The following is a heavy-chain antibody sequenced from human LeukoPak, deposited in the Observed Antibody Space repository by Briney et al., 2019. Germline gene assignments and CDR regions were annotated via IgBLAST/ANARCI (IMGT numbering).Heavy chain of an antibody. CDR1: GFTFSSYW. D-gene: IGHD3-22*01. V-gene: IGHV3-74*01. CDR2: INSDGSST. CDR3: ATAYYYDSSGYYY. Sequence: PGGSLRLSCAAFGFTFSSYWMHWVRHAPGKGLVWVSRINSDGSSTSYADSVKGRFTISRDNAKNTLYLQMNSLRAEDTAVYYCATAYYYDSSGYYYWGQGTLVTVSS. J-gene: IGHJ4*02.